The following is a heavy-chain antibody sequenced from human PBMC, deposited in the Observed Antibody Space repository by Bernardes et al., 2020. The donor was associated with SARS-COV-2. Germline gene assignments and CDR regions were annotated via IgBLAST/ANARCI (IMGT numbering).Heavy chain of an antibody. Sequence: SETLSLTCTVSGGSVISGTYFWNWIRQPPGKGLEWIGYIYYTGNTNYNPSLKSRVTISLDTSKNQLSLKLTSVTTADTAIYYCARTHIYYNDINCFRLDPWGQGTLVTVSS. CDR1: GGSVISGTYF. CDR2: IYYTGNT. V-gene: IGHV4-61*01. J-gene: IGHJ5*02. D-gene: IGHD3-10*01. CDR3: ARTHIYYNDINCFRLDP.